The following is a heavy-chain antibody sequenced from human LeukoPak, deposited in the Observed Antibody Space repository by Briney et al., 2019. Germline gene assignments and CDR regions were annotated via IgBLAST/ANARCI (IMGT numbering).Heavy chain of an antibody. CDR3: ARDVVSRWDSSSWLGVGNQNWFDP. J-gene: IGHJ5*02. Sequence: ASVKVSCKASGYILTDYYMHWVRQAPGQGLEWMGWISAQHGQTEYAPNSQDRVTMTTDTYTNTAYMELRSLRSDDTAVYYCARDVVSRWDSSSWLGVGNQNWFDPWGQGTLVTVSS. D-gene: IGHD6-13*01. CDR1: GYILTDYY. CDR2: ISAQHGQT. V-gene: IGHV1-18*04.